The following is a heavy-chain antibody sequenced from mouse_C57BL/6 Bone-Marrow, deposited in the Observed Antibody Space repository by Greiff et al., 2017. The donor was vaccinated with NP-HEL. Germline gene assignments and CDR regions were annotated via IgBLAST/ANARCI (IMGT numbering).Heavy chain of an antibody. J-gene: IGHJ4*01. Sequence: EVQLQQSGPELVKPGASVKISCKASGYTFTDYYMNWVKQSHGKSLEWIGDINPNNGGTSYNQKFKGKATLTVDKSSSTAYMELRSLTSEDSAVYYCAKAPPYLLLRVYAMDYWGQGTSVTVSS. CDR1: GYTFTDYY. V-gene: IGHV1-26*01. D-gene: IGHD1-1*01. CDR3: AKAPPYLLLRVYAMDY. CDR2: INPNNGGT.